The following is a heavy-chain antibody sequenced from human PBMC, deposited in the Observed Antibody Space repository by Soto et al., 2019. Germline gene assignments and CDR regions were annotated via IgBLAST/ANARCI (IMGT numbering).Heavy chain of an antibody. J-gene: IGHJ6*02. V-gene: IGHV5-51*01. CDR2: IYPGDSNT. CDR3: AKYSGYDYLGMDV. D-gene: IGHD5-12*01. Sequence: GESLKISCKGSGYSFSSYWIGWVRQMPGKGLEWMGTIYPGDSNTRYSPSFQGQVTISVDKSISTAYLQWSSLKASDTAMYYCAKYSGYDYLGMDVWGQGTTVTVSS. CDR1: GYSFSSYW.